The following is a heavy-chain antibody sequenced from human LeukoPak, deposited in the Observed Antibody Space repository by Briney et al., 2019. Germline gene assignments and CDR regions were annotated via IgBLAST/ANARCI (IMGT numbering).Heavy chain of an antibody. J-gene: IGHJ4*02. CDR2: ICFSRTT. CDR3: GRHFPETGRDEQPLEY. D-gene: IGHD3-10*01. CDR1: GGSISSSDSY. Sequence: PETLSLTCTVSGGSISSSDSYWAWVRQPPGKGLEWIGSICFSRTTYYNPSPKSRVTMSIDTSKNHFSLKVASVTAADTAVYYCGRHFPETGRDEQPLEYWGQGSLFTVSS. V-gene: IGHV4-39*01.